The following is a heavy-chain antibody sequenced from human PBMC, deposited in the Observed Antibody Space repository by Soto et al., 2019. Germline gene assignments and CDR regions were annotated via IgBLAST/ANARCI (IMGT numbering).Heavy chain of an antibody. Sequence: PSETLSLTCTVSGPSISSGDYYWSWIRQPPGKGLEWIGYIYYSGSTYYTPSLKSRVSISGDTSKNQFFLKLYSVTAADTAVYYCARRGAVAVHYFDYWGQGTPVTVSS. CDR3: ARRGAVAVHYFDY. CDR2: IYYSGST. J-gene: IGHJ4*02. D-gene: IGHD6-19*01. CDR1: GPSISSGDYY. V-gene: IGHV4-30-4*01.